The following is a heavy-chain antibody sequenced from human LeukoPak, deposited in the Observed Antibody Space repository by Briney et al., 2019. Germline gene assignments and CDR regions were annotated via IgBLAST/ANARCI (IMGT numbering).Heavy chain of an antibody. D-gene: IGHD5-24*01. Sequence: SETLSLTCTVSGGSISSYYWSWIRQPPGKGLEWIGYIYYSGSTNYNPSLKSRVTISVDTSKNQFSLKLSSVTAADTAVYYCARVGGDGYNDGDYWGQGTLVTVSS. CDR2: IYYSGST. CDR3: ARVGGDGYNDGDY. V-gene: IGHV4-59*01. CDR1: GGSISSYY. J-gene: IGHJ4*02.